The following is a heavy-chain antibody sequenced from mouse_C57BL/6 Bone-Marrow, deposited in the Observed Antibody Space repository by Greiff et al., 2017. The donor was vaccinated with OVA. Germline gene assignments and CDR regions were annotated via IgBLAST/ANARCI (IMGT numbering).Heavy chain of an antibody. V-gene: IGHV1-19*01. CDR3: ARTGTKVDY. J-gene: IGHJ2*01. D-gene: IGHD4-1*01. Sequence: EVQLQQSGPVLVKPGASVKMSCKASGYTFTDYYMNWVKQSHGKSLEWIGVINPYNGGTSYNQKFKGKATLTVDKSSSTAYMELNSLTSEDSAVYYCARTGTKVDYWGQGTTLTVSS. CDR2: INPYNGGT. CDR1: GYTFTDYY.